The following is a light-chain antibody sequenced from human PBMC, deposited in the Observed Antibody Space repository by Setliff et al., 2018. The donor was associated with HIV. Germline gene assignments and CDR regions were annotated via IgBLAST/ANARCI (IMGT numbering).Light chain of an antibody. V-gene: IGLV1-44*01. CDR2: SYN. CDR1: SSNIGSNK. Sequence: QSVLTQSPPASGTPGQRVNIACSGSSSNIGSNKVSWYQQQVPGTAPKLLIYSYNQRPSGVPGRFSGSKSGTSASLAISGLQSEDEADYYCAAWDDSLNGYGFGPGTKVT. J-gene: IGLJ1*01. CDR3: AAWDDSLNGYG.